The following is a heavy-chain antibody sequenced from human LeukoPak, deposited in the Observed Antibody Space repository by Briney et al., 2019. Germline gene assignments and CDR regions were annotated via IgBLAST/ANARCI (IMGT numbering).Heavy chain of an antibody. Sequence: GASVKVSCKVSGYTLTELSMHWVRQAPGKGLEWMGGFDPEDGETIYAQKFQGRVTTTEDTSTDTAYMELSSLRSEDTAVYYCATDLLYCSGGSCYSAFNYWGQGTLVTVSS. CDR1: GYTLTELS. D-gene: IGHD2-15*01. J-gene: IGHJ4*02. CDR2: FDPEDGET. CDR3: ATDLLYCSGGSCYSAFNY. V-gene: IGHV1-24*01.